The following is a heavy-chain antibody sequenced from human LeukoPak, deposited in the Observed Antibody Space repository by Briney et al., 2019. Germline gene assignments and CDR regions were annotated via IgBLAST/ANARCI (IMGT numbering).Heavy chain of an antibody. D-gene: IGHD3-22*01. CDR3: ARGGYYYDSSGYYYGGVRYFDY. CDR1: GFTFSTYW. CDR2: LNGDGTIT. Sequence: GGSLRLSCAASGFTFSTYWRHWVRQVPGKGLVWVSRLNGDGTITQYADSVKGRFTISRDNAKNTLYLQMNNLRAEDTALYYCARGGYYYDSSGYYYGGVRYFDYWGQGTLVTVSS. J-gene: IGHJ4*02. V-gene: IGHV3-74*03.